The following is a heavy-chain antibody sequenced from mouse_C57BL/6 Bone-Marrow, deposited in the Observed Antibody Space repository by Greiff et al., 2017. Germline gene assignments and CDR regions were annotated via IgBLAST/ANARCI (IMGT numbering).Heavy chain of an antibody. D-gene: IGHD1-1*01. CDR1: GFTFSSYG. Sequence: EVKVVESGGDLVKPGGSLKLSCAASGFTFSSYGMSWVRQTPDKRLEWVATISSGGSYTYYPDSVKGRFNIYRDNAKNTLNLQMSSLKSEDTAMYYCARRPGSRFDYWGQGTTLTVSS. CDR2: ISSGGSYT. CDR3: ARRPGSRFDY. J-gene: IGHJ2*01. V-gene: IGHV5-6*02.